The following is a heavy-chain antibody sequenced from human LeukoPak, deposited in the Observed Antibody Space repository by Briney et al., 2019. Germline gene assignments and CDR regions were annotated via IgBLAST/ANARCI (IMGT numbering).Heavy chain of an antibody. CDR1: GYTFTSYG. Sequence: ASXKVSCXXSGYTFTSYGISWVRQAPGQGLEWMGWISAYNGNTNYAQKLQGRVTMTTDTSTSTAYMELRSLRSDDTAVYYCARDKVSTYYYDSSGYYYDYWGQGTXX. CDR2: ISAYNGNT. D-gene: IGHD3-22*01. V-gene: IGHV1-18*01. CDR3: ARDKVSTYYYDSSGYYYDY. J-gene: IGHJ4*02.